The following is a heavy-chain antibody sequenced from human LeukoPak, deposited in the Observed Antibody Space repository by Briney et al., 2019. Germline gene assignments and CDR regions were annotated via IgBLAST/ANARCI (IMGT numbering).Heavy chain of an antibody. D-gene: IGHD3-10*01. V-gene: IGHV3-23*01. CDR3: AKAPGAHYYGSGSYRRGSYFDY. CDR1: GFTFSNHG. CDR2: ISPSADIK. J-gene: IGHJ4*02. Sequence: GGSLRLSCAASGFTFSNHGMNWVRQAPGKGLEWVSGISPSADIKYYADSVKGRFTISRDNSKNMLYLQMNSLRAEDTAVYYCAKAPGAHYYGSGSYRRGSYFDYWGQGTLVTVSS.